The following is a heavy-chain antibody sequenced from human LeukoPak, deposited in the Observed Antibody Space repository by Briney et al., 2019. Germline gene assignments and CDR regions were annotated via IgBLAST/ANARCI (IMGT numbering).Heavy chain of an antibody. CDR3: ARASQVLNFDY. J-gene: IGHJ4*02. CDR2: INPNSGGT. CDR1: GFTFTGYY. Sequence: ASVKVSCKASGFTFTGYYMHWVRQAPGQGLEWMGWINPNSGGTNYAQKFQGRVTMTRGTSISTAYMELSRLRSDDTAVYYCARASQVLNFDYWGQGTLVTVSS. V-gene: IGHV1-2*02. D-gene: IGHD2-8*01.